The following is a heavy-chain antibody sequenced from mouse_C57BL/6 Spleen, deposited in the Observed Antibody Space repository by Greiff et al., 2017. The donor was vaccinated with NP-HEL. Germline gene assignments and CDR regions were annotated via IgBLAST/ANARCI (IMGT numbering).Heavy chain of an antibody. J-gene: IGHJ1*03. CDR2: IYPGDGDT. CDR1: GYAFSSSW. V-gene: IGHV1-82*01. Sequence: QVQLKQSGPELVKPGASVKISCKASGYAFSSSWMNWVKQRPGKGLEWIGRIYPGDGDTNYNGKFKGKATLTADKSSSTAYMQLSSLTSEDSAVYFCARWAFITTVVPSDFDVWGTGTTVTVSS. CDR3: ARWAFITTVVPSDFDV. D-gene: IGHD1-1*01.